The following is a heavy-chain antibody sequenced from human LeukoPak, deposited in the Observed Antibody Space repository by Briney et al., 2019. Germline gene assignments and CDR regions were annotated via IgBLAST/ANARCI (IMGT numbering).Heavy chain of an antibody. CDR2: INQDGSDK. Sequence: GGCLSLSCAASVFSLSNYWMSCVRQASGKGLEWVANINQDGSDKYYVNSVMGRFTISKDNAKHSVYLQMNSLRPEDTAIYYCAWYGVTHGLDVWGQGTTVTVSS. V-gene: IGHV3-7*01. CDR1: VFSLSNYW. CDR3: AWYGVTHGLDV. D-gene: IGHD3-10*01. J-gene: IGHJ6*02.